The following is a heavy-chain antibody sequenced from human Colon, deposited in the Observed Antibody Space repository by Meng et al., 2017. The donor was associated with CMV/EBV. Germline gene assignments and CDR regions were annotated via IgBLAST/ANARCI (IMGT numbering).Heavy chain of an antibody. CDR1: GFTFSSP. D-gene: IGHD3-3*01. V-gene: IGHV3-30*04. Sequence: GGSLRLSCAASGFTFSSPIHWVRQAPGKGLEGVAGVSHDGSNEHYADSVKGRFTISRDNSKNTLYLQMNSLRTEDTAVYYCARDPGVDFWGQGTLVTVSS. CDR3: ARDPGVDF. J-gene: IGHJ4*02. CDR2: VSHDGSNE.